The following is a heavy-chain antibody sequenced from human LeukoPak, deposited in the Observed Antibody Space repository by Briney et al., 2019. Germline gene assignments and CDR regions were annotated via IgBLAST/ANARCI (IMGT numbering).Heavy chain of an antibody. CDR2: IYYSGST. Sequence: SETLSLTCTVSGGSISSGGNYWSWIRQHPGKGLEWIGYIYYSGSTYYNPSLKSRVTISVDTSKNQFSLKLSSVTAADTAVYYCARERRITMVRGALDYWGQGTLVTVSS. CDR1: GGSISSGGNY. J-gene: IGHJ4*02. V-gene: IGHV4-31*03. D-gene: IGHD3-10*01. CDR3: ARERRITMVRGALDY.